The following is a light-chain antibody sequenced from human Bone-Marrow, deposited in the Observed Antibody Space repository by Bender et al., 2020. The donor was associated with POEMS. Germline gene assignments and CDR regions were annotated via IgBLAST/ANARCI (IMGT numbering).Light chain of an antibody. V-gene: IGLV3-1*01. Sequence: SYAVTQPPSVSVSPGQTVSITCSGDKLGDRYASWYRQKSGQSPVLVIYQDTKRPSGIPERFSGSKSGNTATLTISGTQAMDEADYYCQTWDSTTAIFGGGTKVTVL. CDR3: QTWDSTTAI. CDR2: QDT. J-gene: IGLJ2*01. CDR1: KLGDRY.